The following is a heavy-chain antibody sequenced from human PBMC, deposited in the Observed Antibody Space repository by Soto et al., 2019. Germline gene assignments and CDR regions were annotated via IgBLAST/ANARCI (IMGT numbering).Heavy chain of an antibody. Sequence: QVQLQQWGAGLLKPSETLSLTCAVYGGSFSGYYWSWIRQTPGTGLEWIGEINDSGSTNHNPSLKSRVTIVVDPPKNHFPLKLGSVTAADTAVYYWARGLLGLFGELFRRGGYYDYMDVWGKGTTVTVSS. CDR1: GGSFSGYY. CDR3: ARGLLGLFGELFRRGGYYDYMDV. J-gene: IGHJ6*03. CDR2: INDSGST. V-gene: IGHV4-34*01. D-gene: IGHD3-10*01.